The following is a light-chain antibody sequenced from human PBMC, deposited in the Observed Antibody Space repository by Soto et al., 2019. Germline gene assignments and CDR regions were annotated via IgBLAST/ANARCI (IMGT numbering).Light chain of an antibody. CDR3: QQSYRFPKT. Sequence: DIVMTQTPRSLPVTPGQPACISCKYRQSLLHSDGKTYLYWYQQKPGKDHKLLIYAAPSLQSGVPSRFSGSGSGTEFTLTIIILQTEDFATYDCQQSYRFPKTVGRGDKGEIK. J-gene: IGKJ4*02. CDR1: QSLLHSDGKTY. V-gene: IGKV2D-29*01. CDR2: AAP.